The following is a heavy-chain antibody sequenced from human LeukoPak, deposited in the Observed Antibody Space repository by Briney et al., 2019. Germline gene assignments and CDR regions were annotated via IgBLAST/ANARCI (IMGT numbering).Heavy chain of an antibody. J-gene: IGHJ6*03. D-gene: IGHD3-10*01. Sequence: SETLSLTCTVSGASISSYYGSWIRQPPGKGLEWIGYIYTSGSTNYNPSLKSRVTISVDSSKNQFSLKVSSVTAADTAVYYCARLDRFGTNYYYMDVWGKGTTVTVSS. CDR3: ARLDRFGTNYYYMDV. V-gene: IGHV4-4*09. CDR1: GASISSYY. CDR2: IYTSGST.